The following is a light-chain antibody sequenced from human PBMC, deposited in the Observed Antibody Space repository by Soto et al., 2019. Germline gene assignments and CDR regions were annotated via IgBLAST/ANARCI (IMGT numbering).Light chain of an antibody. CDR1: RSNIGNNY. CDR3: EAWDSNLSGGV. CDR2: DND. Sequence: QSVLTQPPSVSAAPGQKVTVSCSGSRSNIGNNYVSWYQHLPGTAPKLLIYDNDKRPSGIPDRFSASKSGTSATLDITGLQTGDEAEYYCEAWDSNLSGGVFGGGTKVTVL. V-gene: IGLV1-51*01. J-gene: IGLJ3*02.